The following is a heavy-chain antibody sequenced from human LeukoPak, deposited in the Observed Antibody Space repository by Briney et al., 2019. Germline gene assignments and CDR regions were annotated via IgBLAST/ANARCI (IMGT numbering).Heavy chain of an antibody. V-gene: IGHV1-8*01. CDR3: ARLYYDSSGYYYYYYYMDV. CDR2: MNPNSGIT. CDR1: GYTFTSYD. D-gene: IGHD3-22*01. J-gene: IGHJ6*03. Sequence: GASVKVSCKASGYTFTSYDINWVRQATGQGLEWMGWMNPNSGITGYAQKFQGRVTMTRNTSISTAYMELSSLRSEDTAVYYCARLYYDSSGYYYYYYYMDVWGKGTTVTVSS.